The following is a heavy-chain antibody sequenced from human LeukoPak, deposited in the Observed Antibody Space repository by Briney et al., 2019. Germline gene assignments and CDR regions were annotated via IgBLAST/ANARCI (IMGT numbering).Heavy chain of an antibody. D-gene: IGHD2-15*01. Sequence: GGSLRLSCAASGFTFSSYEMNWVRQAPGEGLEWVSYISSSGTTIYYADSVKGRFTISRDNAKNSLYLKMNSLRDEDTAVYYCARVGVVVAATGNLWFDPWGQGTLVTVSS. V-gene: IGHV3-48*03. J-gene: IGHJ5*02. CDR1: GFTFSSYE. CDR2: ISSSGTTI. CDR3: ARVGVVVAATGNLWFDP.